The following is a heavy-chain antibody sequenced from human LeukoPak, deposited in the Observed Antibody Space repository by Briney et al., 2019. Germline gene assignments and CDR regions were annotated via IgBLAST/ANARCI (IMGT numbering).Heavy chain of an antibody. CDR2: TSSSDAGK. CDR3: AKAPVTSCRGAFCYPFDS. Sequence: GGSLRLSCTVSGFSLSSYALSWVRRAPGKGLEWVSATSSSDAGKYYADSVRGRFTISRDNSRNTMYLQMNSLRVEDAAVYYCAKAPVTSCRGAFCYPFDSWGQGTLVTVSS. V-gene: IGHV3-23*01. J-gene: IGHJ4*02. D-gene: IGHD2-15*01. CDR1: GFSLSSYA.